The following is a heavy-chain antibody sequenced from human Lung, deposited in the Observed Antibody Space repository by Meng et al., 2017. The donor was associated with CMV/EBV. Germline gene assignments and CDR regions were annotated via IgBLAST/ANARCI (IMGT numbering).Heavy chain of an antibody. J-gene: IGHJ4*02. D-gene: IGHD1-1*01. CDR1: GYTFTAHY. CDR2: IHPHRGDT. Sequence: ASXXVSCKASGYTFTAHYFHWVRQAPGQGLEWMGWIHPHRGDTNYAQQFQGRVTLTRDTSINTGYMELTRLTSDDTAVYSRARDNNWGPDYWGQGTLVTVSS. CDR3: ARDNNWGPDY. V-gene: IGHV1-2*02.